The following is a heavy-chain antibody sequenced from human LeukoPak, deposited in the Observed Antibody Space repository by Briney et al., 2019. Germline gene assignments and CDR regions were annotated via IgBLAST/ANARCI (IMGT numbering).Heavy chain of an antibody. CDR1: GFTFSSYW. D-gene: IGHD4-17*01. Sequence: GGSLRLSCAASGFTFSSYWMSWVRQTPGKGLEWVAATSSSDAGTYHADSVRGRFTISRDNSKNTLFLQMNSLRAEDTAVYYCAKEIYGDSTGGRFQHWGQGTLVIVSS. CDR2: TSSSDAGT. CDR3: AKEIYGDSTGGRFQH. V-gene: IGHV3-23*01. J-gene: IGHJ1*01.